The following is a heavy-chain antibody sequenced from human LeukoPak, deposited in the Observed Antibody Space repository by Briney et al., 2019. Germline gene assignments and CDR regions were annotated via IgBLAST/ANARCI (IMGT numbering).Heavy chain of an antibody. CDR2: IYPDGRT. Sequence: PGGSLRLSCAASGVTVSSIYMGWVRQAPGKGLDWVSVIYPDGRTYYTESVNGRFTISRDSSENSLFLQMNSLRAEDTAVYYCATLKGWYGEGCFDCWGQGTLVTVSS. J-gene: IGHJ4*02. CDR3: ATLKGWYGEGCFDC. D-gene: IGHD3-10*01. V-gene: IGHV3-53*01. CDR1: GVTVSSIY.